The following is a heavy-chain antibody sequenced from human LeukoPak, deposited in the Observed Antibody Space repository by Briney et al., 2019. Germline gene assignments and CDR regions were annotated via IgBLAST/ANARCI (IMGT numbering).Heavy chain of an antibody. CDR1: GFTFSSYA. D-gene: IGHD5-12*01. CDR3: ARAVSGYDYDLHFDY. Sequence: GGSLRLSCAASGFTFSSYAMGWVRQPPGKGLEWVSVIYSGGSTYYADSVKGRFTISRDNSKNTLYLQMNSLRAEDTAVYYCARAVSGYDYDLHFDYWGQGTLVTVSS. V-gene: IGHV3-53*01. J-gene: IGHJ4*02. CDR2: IYSGGST.